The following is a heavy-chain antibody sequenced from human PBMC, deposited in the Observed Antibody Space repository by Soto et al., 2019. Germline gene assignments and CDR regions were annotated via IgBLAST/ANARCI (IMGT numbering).Heavy chain of an antibody. CDR3: ARSKFSGVVTYYYYYGMDV. J-gene: IGHJ6*02. Sequence: PSETLSLTCTVSGGSISSYYWSWIRQSPGKGLEWIGYIYYSGSTNYNPSLKSRVTISVDTSKNQFSLKLSSVTAADTAVYYCARSKFSGVVTYYYYYGMDVWGQGTTVTVS. V-gene: IGHV4-59*01. CDR2: IYYSGST. D-gene: IGHD3-3*01. CDR1: GGSISSYY.